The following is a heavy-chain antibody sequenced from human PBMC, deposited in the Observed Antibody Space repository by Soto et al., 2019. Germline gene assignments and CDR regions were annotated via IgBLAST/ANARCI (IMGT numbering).Heavy chain of an antibody. CDR2: IWYDGSNK. D-gene: IGHD3-10*01. V-gene: IGHV3-33*01. J-gene: IGHJ6*02. Sequence: GGSLRLSCAASGFTFSSYGMHWVRQAPGKGLEWVAVIWYDGSNKYYADSVKGRFTISRDNSKNTLYLQMNSLRAEDTAVYYCAIDHFHKHGCGSYTKYGMDVWGQGTTVTVSS. CDR1: GFTFSSYG. CDR3: AIDHFHKHGCGSYTKYGMDV.